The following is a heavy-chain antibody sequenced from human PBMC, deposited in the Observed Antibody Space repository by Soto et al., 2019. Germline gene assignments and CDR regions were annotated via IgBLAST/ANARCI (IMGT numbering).Heavy chain of an antibody. CDR2: ISYDGSNK. CDR3: AKDRGIAARRGIGY. D-gene: IGHD6-6*01. J-gene: IGHJ4*02. Sequence: QVQLVESGGGVVQPGRSLRLSCAASGFTFSSYGMHWVRQAPGQGLEWVAVISYDGSNKYYADSVKGRFTISRDNSKNTLYLQMNSLRAEDTAVYYCAKDRGIAARRGIGYWGQGTLVTVSS. V-gene: IGHV3-30*18. CDR1: GFTFSSYG.